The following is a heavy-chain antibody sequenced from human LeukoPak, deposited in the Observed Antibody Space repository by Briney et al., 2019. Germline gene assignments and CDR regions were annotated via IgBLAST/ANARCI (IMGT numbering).Heavy chain of an antibody. J-gene: IGHJ6*04. CDR3: AELGITMIGGV. CDR1: GFTFSTFA. Sequence: SGGSLRLSCAASGFTFSTFAMIWVRQPPGKGLEWVSYISSSSSSPIYYADSVKGRFTISRDNAKNSLYLQMNSLRAEDTAVYYCAELGITMIGGVWGKGTTVTISS. V-gene: IGHV3-48*04. CDR2: ISSSSSSPI. D-gene: IGHD3-10*02.